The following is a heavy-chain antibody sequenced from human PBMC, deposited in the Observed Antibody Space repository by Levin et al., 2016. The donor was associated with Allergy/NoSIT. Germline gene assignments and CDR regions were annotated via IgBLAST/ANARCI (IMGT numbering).Heavy chain of an antibody. CDR1: GGSISSGGYY. Sequence: SETLSLTCTVSGGSISSGGYYWSWIRQHPGKGLEWIGYIYYSGSTYYNPSLKSRVAISVDTSKNQFSLKLSSVTAADTAVYYCARNAVDDVDIVATAFDYWGQGTLVTVSS. D-gene: IGHD5-12*01. CDR2: IYYSGST. V-gene: IGHV4-31*03. CDR3: ARNAVDDVDIVATAFDY. J-gene: IGHJ4*02.